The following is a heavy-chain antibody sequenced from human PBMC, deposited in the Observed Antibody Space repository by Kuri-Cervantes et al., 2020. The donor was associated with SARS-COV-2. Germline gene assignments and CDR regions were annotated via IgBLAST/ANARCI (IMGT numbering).Heavy chain of an antibody. Sequence: GESLKISCAASGFTFSSYGMHWVRQAPGKGLEWVAVISYDGSNKYYADSVKGRFTISRDNSKNTLYLQMNSLRAEDTAVYYCAKDLSPSGRGYYYYMDVWGKGTTVTVSS. J-gene: IGHJ6*03. CDR3: AKDLSPSGRGYYYYMDV. CDR1: GFTFSSYG. V-gene: IGHV3-30*12. D-gene: IGHD3-10*01. CDR2: ISYDGSNK.